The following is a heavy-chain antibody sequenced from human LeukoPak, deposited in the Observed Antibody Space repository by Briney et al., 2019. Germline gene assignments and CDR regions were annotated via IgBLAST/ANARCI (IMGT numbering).Heavy chain of an antibody. CDR2: ISGRGGIT. D-gene: IGHD3-22*01. CDR1: GFTFRSYA. Sequence: GGSLRLSCAASGFTFRSYAMSWFRKAPGKGREWVSSISGRGGITYYADSEKGRFTISRDNSKTTRYLQMNSLRAEDTAAYNCAKDKYPIYYYDSSGYQVYFDYWGQGTLVTVSS. J-gene: IGHJ4*02. CDR3: AKDKYPIYYYDSSGYQVYFDY. V-gene: IGHV3-23*01.